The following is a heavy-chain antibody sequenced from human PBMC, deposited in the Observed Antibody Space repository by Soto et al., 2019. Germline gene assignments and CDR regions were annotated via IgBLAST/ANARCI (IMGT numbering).Heavy chain of an antibody. CDR2: INPNSGGT. CDR1: GYTFTGYY. J-gene: IGHJ6*02. V-gene: IGHV1-2*04. Sequence: ASVKVSCKASGYTFTGYYMHWVRQAPGQGLEWMGWINPNSGGTNYAQKFQGWVTMTRDTSISTAYMELSRLRSDDTAVYYCARDGWYYYGSGSYPSYYYGMDVWVQGTTVTVSS. CDR3: ARDGWYYYGSGSYPSYYYGMDV. D-gene: IGHD3-10*01.